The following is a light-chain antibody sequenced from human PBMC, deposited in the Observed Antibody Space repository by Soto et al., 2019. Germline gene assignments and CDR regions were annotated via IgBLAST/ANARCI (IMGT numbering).Light chain of an antibody. V-gene: IGKV1-39*01. CDR3: HNSYSSPST. CDR1: QSISSY. Sequence: DIQMTQSPSSLSASVGDRVTITCRASQSISSYLNWYQQKPGKAPKLLIYAASSLQSGVPSRYSGSGSGTDFPLTICSLQPEDFATDYCHNSYSSPSTFGQGTKLEIK. CDR2: AAS. J-gene: IGKJ2*01.